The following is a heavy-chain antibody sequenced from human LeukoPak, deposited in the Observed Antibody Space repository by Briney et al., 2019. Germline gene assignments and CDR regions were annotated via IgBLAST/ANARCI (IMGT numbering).Heavy chain of an antibody. V-gene: IGHV3-23*01. CDR2: ISGSGGST. Sequence: GGSLRLSCAASGFTFSSYAMSWVRQAPGKGLEWVSAISGSGGSTYYADSVKGRFTISRDNSKNTLYLQMNSLRAEDTAVYYCAKDPQGGSGSYYTHYFDYWGPGTLVTVSS. D-gene: IGHD3-10*01. J-gene: IGHJ4*02. CDR1: GFTFSSYA. CDR3: AKDPQGGSGSYYTHYFDY.